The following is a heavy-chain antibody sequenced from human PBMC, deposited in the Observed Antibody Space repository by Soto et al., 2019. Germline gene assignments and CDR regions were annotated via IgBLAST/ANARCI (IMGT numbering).Heavy chain of an antibody. D-gene: IGHD1-1*01. CDR2: IYYSGST. J-gene: IGHJ4*02. Sequence: SETLSLTCTVSGGSISSGGYYWSWIRQHPGKGLEWIGYIYYSGSTYYNPSLKSRVTISVDTSKNQFSLKLSSVTAADTAVYYCARVSNRRNDVPDYWGQGTLVTVSS. V-gene: IGHV4-31*03. CDR3: ARVSNRRNDVPDY. CDR1: GGSISSGGYY.